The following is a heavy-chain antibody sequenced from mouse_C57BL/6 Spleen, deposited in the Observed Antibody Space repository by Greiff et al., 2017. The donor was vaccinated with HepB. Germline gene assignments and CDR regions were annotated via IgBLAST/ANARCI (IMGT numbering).Heavy chain of an antibody. CDR2: ISDGGSYT. V-gene: IGHV5-4*01. D-gene: IGHD1-1*01. CDR1: GFTFSSYA. CDR3: ARALDDGSSFDY. Sequence: EVQGVESGGGLVKPGGSLKLSCAASGFTFSSYAMSWVRQTPEKRLEWVATISDGGSYTYYPDNLKGRFTISRDNAKNNLYLQMSHLKSEDTAMYYCARALDDGSSFDYWGHGTTRTVSS. J-gene: IGHJ2*01.